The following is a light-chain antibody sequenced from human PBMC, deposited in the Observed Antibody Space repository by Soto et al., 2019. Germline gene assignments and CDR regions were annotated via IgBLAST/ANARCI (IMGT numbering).Light chain of an antibody. J-gene: IGKJ2*01. CDR3: QQYHNWPRGT. CDR1: QSVSSN. V-gene: IGKV3-15*01. CDR2: GAS. Sequence: EIVMTQSPATLSVSPGERATLSCRASQSVSSNLAWYLQKPGQAPRLLIYGASTRATGIPARFSGSGSGTEFTLTISSQQSEDFAVYYCQQYHNWPRGTFGQGTKLEIK.